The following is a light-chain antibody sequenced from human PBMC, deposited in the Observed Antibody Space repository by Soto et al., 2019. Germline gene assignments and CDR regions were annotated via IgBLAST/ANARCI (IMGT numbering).Light chain of an antibody. CDR2: DAS. CDR1: QSVRSK. V-gene: IGKV3-15*01. Sequence: EIVMTQSPATLSVSPGERATLSCRASQSVRSKLAWYQQKPGQAPRLLIYDASTRAPGVPARFSGSGSGTEFTLTISSLQSEDFAVYSCQHYNNWQEFGQGNKVEIK. J-gene: IGKJ1*01. CDR3: QHYNNWQE.